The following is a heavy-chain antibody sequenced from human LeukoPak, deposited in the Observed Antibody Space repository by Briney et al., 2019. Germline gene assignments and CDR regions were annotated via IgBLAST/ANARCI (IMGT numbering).Heavy chain of an antibody. CDR2: INANSGGT. CDR1: GYTFTGYY. Sequence: GGSVRVSCTASGYTFTGYYMNWVRQAPGKGLEWVGWINANSGGTNYAQTLKGRVTMTRDTSISTGYMEMSRLREDDTAVYYCAICNNWNDLNFFDLWGQGTLVTVSS. CDR3: AICNNWNDLNFFDL. J-gene: IGHJ5*02. V-gene: IGHV1-2*02. D-gene: IGHD1-20*01.